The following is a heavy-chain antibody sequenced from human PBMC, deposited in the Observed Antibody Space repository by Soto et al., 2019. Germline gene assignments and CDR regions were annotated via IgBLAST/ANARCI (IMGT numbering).Heavy chain of an antibody. Sequence: QVQLVQSGAEVKKPGSSVKVSCKASGGTFSTYTISWVRQAPGQGLEWMGRIIPILGIANYAQKFQGRVTIIADKSTSTAYMELSSLRSEDTAVYYCASSYGDYSVGYWGQGTLVTVSS. CDR1: GGTFSTYT. J-gene: IGHJ4*02. CDR3: ASSYGDYSVGY. D-gene: IGHD4-17*01. V-gene: IGHV1-69*02. CDR2: IIPILGIA.